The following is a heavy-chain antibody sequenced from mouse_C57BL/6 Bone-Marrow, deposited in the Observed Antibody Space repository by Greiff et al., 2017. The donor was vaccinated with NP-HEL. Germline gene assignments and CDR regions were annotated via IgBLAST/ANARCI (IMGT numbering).Heavy chain of an antibody. Sequence: VQLQQPGAELVKPGASVKLSCKASGYTFTSYWMHWVKQRPGQGLEWIGMIHPNSGSTNYNAKFKSKATLTVDKSSSTAYMQLSSLTAEDSAVYYCARSATRSSYAMDYWGQGTSVTVSS. J-gene: IGHJ4*01. D-gene: IGHD1-1*01. CDR2: IHPNSGST. CDR1: GYTFTSYW. CDR3: ARSATRSSYAMDY. V-gene: IGHV1-64*01.